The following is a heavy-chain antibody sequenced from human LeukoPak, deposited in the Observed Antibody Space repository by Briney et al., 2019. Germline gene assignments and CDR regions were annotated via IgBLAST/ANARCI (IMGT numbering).Heavy chain of an antibody. V-gene: IGHV4-59*01. CDR2: IYYSGST. J-gene: IGHJ6*04. D-gene: IGHD2/OR15-2a*01. CDR1: GGSISSYY. Sequence: ASETLSLTCTVSGGSISSYYWSWIRQPPGKGLEWIGYIYYSGSTNYNPSLKSRVTISVDTSKNQFSLKLSSVTAADTAVYYCARGWNITDVWGKGTTVIISS. CDR3: ARGWNITDV.